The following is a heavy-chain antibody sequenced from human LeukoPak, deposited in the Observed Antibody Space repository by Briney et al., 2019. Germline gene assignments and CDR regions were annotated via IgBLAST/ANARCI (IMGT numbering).Heavy chain of an antibody. CDR2: IYYSGST. Sequence: SETLSLTCTVSGGSISSYYWSWIRQPPGKGLEWIGYIYYSGSTNYNPSLKSRVTISVDTSKNQFSLKLSSVTAADTAVYYCARADYYDSSGSTGGAFDIWGQGTMVTVSS. V-gene: IGHV4-59*01. J-gene: IGHJ3*02. D-gene: IGHD3-22*01. CDR3: ARADYYDSSGSTGGAFDI. CDR1: GGSISSYY.